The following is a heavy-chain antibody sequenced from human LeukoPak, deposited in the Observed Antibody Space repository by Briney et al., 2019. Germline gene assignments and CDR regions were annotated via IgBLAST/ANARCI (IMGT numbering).Heavy chain of an antibody. CDR1: GYTFTSYY. Sequence: ASVKVSCKASGYTFTSYYMHWVRQAPGQGLEWMGIINPSGGSTSYAQKFQGRVTMTRDMSTSTVYMELSSLRSEDTAVYYCARDRFIGAFDPWGQGTLVTVSS. V-gene: IGHV1-46*01. CDR2: INPSGGST. J-gene: IGHJ5*02. D-gene: IGHD3-16*02. CDR3: ARDRFIGAFDP.